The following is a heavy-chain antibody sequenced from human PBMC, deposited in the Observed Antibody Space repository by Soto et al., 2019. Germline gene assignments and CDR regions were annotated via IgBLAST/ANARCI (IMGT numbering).Heavy chain of an antibody. CDR3: ARYQPYSTGYYYFDH. V-gene: IGHV1-18*01. D-gene: IGHD6-19*01. J-gene: IGHJ4*02. Sequence: QVQLVQSGAEVKKPGASVKVSCKTSGYNFTTYGVSWVRQAPGQGLEWMGWISGHNGHTNYAQTFQCRVTMTTDTSTTTAYMELTSLRADHTAVYYCARYQPYSTGYYYFDHWGQGTLAIVTS. CDR2: ISGHNGHT. CDR1: GYNFTTYG.